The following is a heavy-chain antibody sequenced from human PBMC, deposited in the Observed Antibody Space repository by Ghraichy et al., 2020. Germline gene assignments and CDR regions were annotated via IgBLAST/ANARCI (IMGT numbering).Heavy chain of an antibody. CDR3: ARVDPPVYDSSGYLPVYYFDY. D-gene: IGHD3-22*01. V-gene: IGHV4-59*01. J-gene: IGHJ4*02. Sequence: SETLSLTCTVSGGSISSYYWSWIRQPPGKGLEWIGDIYYSGSTNYNPSLKSRVTISVDTSKNQFSLKLSSVTAADTAVYYCARVDPPVYDSSGYLPVYYFDYWGQGTLVTVSS. CDR1: GGSISSYY. CDR2: IYYSGST.